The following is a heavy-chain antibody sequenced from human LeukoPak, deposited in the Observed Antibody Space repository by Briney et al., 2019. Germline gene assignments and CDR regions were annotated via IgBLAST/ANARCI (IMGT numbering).Heavy chain of an antibody. V-gene: IGHV4-4*02. Sequence: SETLSLTCAVSGGSISSSNWWSWVRQPPGKGLEWIGEIYHSGSSNYNPSLKSRVTISVDKSKNQFSLKLSSVTAADTAVYYCASKGAYDSRGFEYFHHWGQGTLVTVSS. CDR3: ASKGAYDSRGFEYFHH. CDR1: GGSISSSNW. D-gene: IGHD3-22*01. CDR2: IYHSGSS. J-gene: IGHJ1*01.